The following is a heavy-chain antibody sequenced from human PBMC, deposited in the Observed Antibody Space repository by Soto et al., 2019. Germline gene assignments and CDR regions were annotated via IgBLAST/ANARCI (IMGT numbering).Heavy chain of an antibody. D-gene: IGHD3-22*01. V-gene: IGHV4-61*01. CDR1: GGSVSSGSYY. CDR3: ARWYYYDSSGDPSQRYFDY. CDR2: IYYSGST. J-gene: IGHJ4*02. Sequence: NPSETLSLTCTVSGGSVSSGSYYWSWIRQPPGKGLEWIGYIYYSGSTNYNPSLKSRVTISVDTSKNQFSLKLSSVTAADTAVYYCARWYYYDSSGDPSQRYFDYWGQGTLVTVSS.